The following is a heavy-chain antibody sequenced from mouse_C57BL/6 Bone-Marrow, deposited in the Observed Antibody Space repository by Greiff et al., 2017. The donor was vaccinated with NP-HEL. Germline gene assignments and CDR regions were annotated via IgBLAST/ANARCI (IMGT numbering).Heavy chain of an antibody. D-gene: IGHD1-1*01. V-gene: IGHV6-3*01. Sequence: EVQVVESGGGLVQPGGSMKLSCVASGFTFSNYWMNWVRQSPEKGLEWVAQIRLKSDNYATHYAESVKGRFTISRDDSKSSVYLQMNNLRAEDTGIYYLITTPAWFAYWGQGTLVTVSA. CDR3: ITTPAWFAY. CDR1: GFTFSNYW. CDR2: IRLKSDNYAT. J-gene: IGHJ3*01.